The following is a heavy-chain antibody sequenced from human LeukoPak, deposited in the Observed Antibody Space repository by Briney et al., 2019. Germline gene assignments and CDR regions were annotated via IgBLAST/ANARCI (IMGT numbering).Heavy chain of an antibody. CDR1: GFSFSFYW. Sequence: GGSLRLSCAASGFSFSFYWMHWVRQAPGKGPVWVSRIKTDGSIADYADSVKGRFTISRDNAKNTLYLQMNSLRAEDTAVYYCAKDRLLNCRGDCYIFDYWGQGTVVTVSS. J-gene: IGHJ4*02. V-gene: IGHV3-74*01. CDR2: IKTDGSIA. D-gene: IGHD2-21*02. CDR3: AKDRLLNCRGDCYIFDY.